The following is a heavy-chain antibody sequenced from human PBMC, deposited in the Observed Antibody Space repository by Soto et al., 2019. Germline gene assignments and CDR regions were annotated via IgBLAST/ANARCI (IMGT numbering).Heavy chain of an antibody. CDR2: VNPPFRTS. D-gene: IGHD3-10*01. V-gene: IGHV1-69*01. J-gene: IGHJ6*02. CDR3: ARVLYYGSGSYSPYGMDV. CDR1: GVSFNNNG. Sequence: QVQLVQSGAEVKKPGSSVKVSCKTSGVSFNNNGIGWVRQAPGHGLEWMGGVNPPFRTSNYARKFQGRISITADASTGTVNMELSSLTSEDTAQYYCARVLYYGSGSYSPYGMDVWGQGTTVTVSS.